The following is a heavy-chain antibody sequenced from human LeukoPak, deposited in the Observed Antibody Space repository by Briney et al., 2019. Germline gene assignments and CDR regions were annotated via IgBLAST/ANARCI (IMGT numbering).Heavy chain of an antibody. J-gene: IGHJ4*02. CDR1: GFTFDDYA. CDR3: VYLWFGEPH. D-gene: IGHD3-10*01. CDR2: ISYDGSNK. Sequence: GGSLRLSCAASGFTFDDYAMHWVRQAPGKGLEWVAVISYDGSNKYYADSVKGRFTISRDNSKNTLYLQMNSLRAEDTAVYCCVYLWFGEPHWGQGTLVTVSS. V-gene: IGHV3-30-3*01.